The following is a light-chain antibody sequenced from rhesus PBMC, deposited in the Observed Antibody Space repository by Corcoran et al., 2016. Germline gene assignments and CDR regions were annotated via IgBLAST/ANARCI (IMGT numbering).Light chain of an antibody. CDR3: YQHSSGYS. J-gene: IGKJ2*01. V-gene: IGKV3-10*01. Sequence: QVILTQSPATLSLSPGERATLSCRASQSVSSYLAWYQQKPGQAPRLLSYGASSRATGIPERFSGSGSGTDFTLPISSLEPEDVGVYHCYQHSSGYSFGQGTKVAIK. CDR2: GAS. CDR1: QSVSSY.